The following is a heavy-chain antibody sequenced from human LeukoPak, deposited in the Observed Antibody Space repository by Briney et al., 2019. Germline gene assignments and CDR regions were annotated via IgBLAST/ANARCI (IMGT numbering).Heavy chain of an antibody. CDR1: GDSISSGGYS. CDR3: ARGHCSGSSCYHYGMDV. J-gene: IGHJ6*02. D-gene: IGHD2-15*01. CDR2: IHHSGST. V-gene: IGHV4-30-2*01. Sequence: SETLSLTCAVSGDSISSGGYSWSWIRQPPGKGLEWIGYIHHSGSTYYNPSLRSRVTISQDTSKNQLSLKLTSVTAADSAVHYCARGHCSGSSCYHYGMDVWGQGTTVTVSS.